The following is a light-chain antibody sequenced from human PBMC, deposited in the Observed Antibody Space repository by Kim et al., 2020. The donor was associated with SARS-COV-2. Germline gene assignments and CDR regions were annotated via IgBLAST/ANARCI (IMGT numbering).Light chain of an antibody. V-gene: IGKV4-1*01. J-gene: IGKJ1*01. CDR3: QQYYSTPWT. CDR2: GAS. Sequence: ATINCKASQSILYSSNNKYYLAWYQQKPGQPPRLLIYGASTRESGVPDRFSGSGSGTDFTLTVSSLQAEDVAVYYCQQYYSTPWTFGQGTKVDIK. CDR1: QSILYSSNNKYY.